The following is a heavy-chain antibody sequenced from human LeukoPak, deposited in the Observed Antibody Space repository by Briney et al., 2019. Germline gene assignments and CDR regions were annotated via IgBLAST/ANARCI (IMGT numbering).Heavy chain of an antibody. D-gene: IGHD3-10*01. CDR1: GYTFTSYY. J-gene: IGHJ4*02. CDR2: INPSNGNT. V-gene: IGHV1-46*01. CDR3: ARDQDYYGSGSYHRLDTTGLDY. Sequence: ASVTVSCKASGYTFTSYYMHWVRQAPGQGLEWMGIINPSNGNTGYTPKFQGRVTMTRDMSTSAVYMELSSLRSEDTAVYYCARDQDYYGSGSYHRLDTTGLDYWGQGTLVTVSS.